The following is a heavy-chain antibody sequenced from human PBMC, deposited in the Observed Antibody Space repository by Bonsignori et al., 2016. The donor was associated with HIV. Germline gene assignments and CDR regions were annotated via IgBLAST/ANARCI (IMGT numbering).Heavy chain of an antibody. CDR3: AKDLEWELLHYAFDI. D-gene: IGHD1-26*01. CDR2: ISYDGSNK. V-gene: IGHV3-30*18. J-gene: IGHJ3*02. Sequence: VRQAPGKGLEWVAAISYDGSNKYYADSVKGRFTISRDNSKNTLYLQMNSLRPEDTAVYYCAKDLEWELLHYAFDIWGQGTMVTVSS.